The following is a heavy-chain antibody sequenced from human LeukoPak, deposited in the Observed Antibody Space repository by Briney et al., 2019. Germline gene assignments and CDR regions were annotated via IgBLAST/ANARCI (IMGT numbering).Heavy chain of an antibody. CDR2: TYYRSKWYN. V-gene: IGHV6-1*01. J-gene: IGHJ5*02. CDR1: GDSVSSNSAT. D-gene: IGHD6-13*01. CDR3: ARVEAAAGTS. Sequence: SQTLSLTCAISGDSVSSNSATWNWIRQSPSRGLEWLGRTYYRSKWYNDYAVSVKGRITINPGTSKNQFSLQLNSVTPEDAAVYYCARVEAAAGTSWGQGTLVTVSS.